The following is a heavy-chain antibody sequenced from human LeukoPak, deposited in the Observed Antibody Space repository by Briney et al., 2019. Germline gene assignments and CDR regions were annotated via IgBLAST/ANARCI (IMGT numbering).Heavy chain of an antibody. CDR3: ARDVSVGWELTPTDY. J-gene: IGHJ4*02. CDR1: GFTFSSYS. Sequence: GGSLRLSCAASGFTFSSYSMNWVRQAPGKGLEWVSYISSSSSTIYYADSVKGRFTISRDNAKNSLYLQMNSLRAEDTAVYYCARDVSVGWELTPTDYWGQGTLVTVSS. D-gene: IGHD1-26*01. V-gene: IGHV3-48*01. CDR2: ISSSSSTI.